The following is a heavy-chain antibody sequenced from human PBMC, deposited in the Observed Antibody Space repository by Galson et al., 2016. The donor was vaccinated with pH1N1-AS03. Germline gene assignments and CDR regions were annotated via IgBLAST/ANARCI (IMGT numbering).Heavy chain of an antibody. V-gene: IGHV5-51*01. CDR2: IYPGDSDT. D-gene: IGHD2-21*01. Sequence: QSGAEVKKPGESLKISCKVSGYSFTTYWIGWVRQMPGKGLEWMGFIYPGDSDTRYSPSFQGQVSISADKSISTAFLQWTSLKASDSAMYYCARHPPEYWGGNHCYFIDYWGQGTLVTVSS. CDR3: ARHPPEYWGGNHCYFIDY. CDR1: GYSFTTYW. J-gene: IGHJ4*02.